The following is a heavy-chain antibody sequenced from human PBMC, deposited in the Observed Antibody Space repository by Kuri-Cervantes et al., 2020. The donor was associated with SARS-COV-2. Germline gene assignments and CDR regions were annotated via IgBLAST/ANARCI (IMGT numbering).Heavy chain of an antibody. V-gene: IGHV3-30-3*01. D-gene: IGHD6-19*01. Sequence: GESLKISCAASGFTFSSYAMHWVRQAPGKGLEWVAVISYDGSNKYYADSVKGRFTISRDNSKNTLYLQMNSLRAEDTAVYYCARDPEYSSGWYERGYYFDYLGQGTLVTVSS. J-gene: IGHJ4*02. CDR2: ISYDGSNK. CDR3: ARDPEYSSGWYERGYYFDY. CDR1: GFTFSSYA.